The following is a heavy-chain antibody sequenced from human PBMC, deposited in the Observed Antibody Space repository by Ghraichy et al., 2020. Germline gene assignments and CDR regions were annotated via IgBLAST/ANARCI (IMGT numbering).Heavy chain of an antibody. CDR3: ARARFSGRIAGDY. D-gene: IGHD3-10*01. Sequence: GGSLRLSCAASGFTFSDYWMTWVRQAPGKGLEWVANIKEDGSEKYYVDSVKGRFTISRDNAKNSLYLQMNSLRAEDTAVYYCARARFSGRIAGDYWGQGTLVTVSS. CDR2: IKEDGSEK. CDR1: GFTFSDYW. J-gene: IGHJ4*02. V-gene: IGHV3-7*01.